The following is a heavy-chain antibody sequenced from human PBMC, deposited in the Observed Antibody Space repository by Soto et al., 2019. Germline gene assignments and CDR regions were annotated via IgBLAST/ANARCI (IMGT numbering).Heavy chain of an antibody. Sequence: PGGSLRLSCAASGFTFSSYAMHWVRQAPGKGLEWVAVISYDGSNKYYADSVKGRFTISRDNSKNTLYLQMNSLRAEDTAVYYCARDLGYYYDSSGPSDYWGQGT. CDR3: ARDLGYYYDSSGPSDY. J-gene: IGHJ4*02. CDR1: GFTFSSYA. CDR2: ISYDGSNK. D-gene: IGHD3-22*01. V-gene: IGHV3-30-3*01.